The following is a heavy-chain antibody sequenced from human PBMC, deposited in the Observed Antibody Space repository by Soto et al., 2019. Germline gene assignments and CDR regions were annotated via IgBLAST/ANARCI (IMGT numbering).Heavy chain of an antibody. CDR3: ARGRYCLTGRCFPNWFDS. CDR2: IYKSATT. D-gene: IGHD7-27*01. J-gene: IGHJ5*01. CDR1: ADSTSNLDYF. Sequence: SETLSLTCFAFADSTSNLDYFWAWIRQPPGQALEYIGYIYKSATTYYNPSFESRVAISVYTSRSQFSLNVSSVTAADTAVYFCARGRYCLTGRCFPNWFDSWGQGALVTVSS. V-gene: IGHV4-30-4*01.